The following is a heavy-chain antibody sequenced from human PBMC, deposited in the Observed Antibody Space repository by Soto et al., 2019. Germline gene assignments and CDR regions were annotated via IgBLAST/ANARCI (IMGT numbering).Heavy chain of an antibody. CDR1: GFTFSSYA. V-gene: IGHV3-30-3*01. D-gene: IGHD6-13*01. J-gene: IGHJ4*02. CDR2: ISYDGSNK. CDR3: ARAVSSSWGFDY. Sequence: QVQLVESGGGVVQPGRSLRLSCVASGFTFSSYAMHWVRQAPGKGLAWVAVISYDGSNKYYADSVKGRFTISRDNSKNTLYLQMTSLRTEDTSVYYCARAVSSSWGFDYWGQGTLVTVSS.